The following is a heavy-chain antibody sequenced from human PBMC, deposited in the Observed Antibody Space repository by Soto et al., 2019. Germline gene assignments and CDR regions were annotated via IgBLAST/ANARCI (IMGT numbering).Heavy chain of an antibody. D-gene: IGHD5-12*01. J-gene: IGHJ4*02. CDR3: AKGGYSGYLDY. V-gene: IGHV4-59*01. Sequence: QVQLQESGPGLGKPSETLSLTCTVSGGSISIYYWSWIRQPPGKGLEWIGYFYYSGSTNYNPSLKSRVTISADTSKNQFSLRLSSVTAADTAVYYCAKGGYSGYLDYWGQGTLVTVSS. CDR2: FYYSGST. CDR1: GGSISIYY.